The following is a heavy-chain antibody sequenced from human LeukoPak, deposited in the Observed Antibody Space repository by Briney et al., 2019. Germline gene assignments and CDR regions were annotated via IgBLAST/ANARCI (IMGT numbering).Heavy chain of an antibody. CDR3: ATKYSSSWYYFDY. CDR2: IYHSGST. D-gene: IGHD6-13*01. V-gene: IGHV4-59*12. CDR1: GGSISGYY. J-gene: IGHJ4*02. Sequence: SETLSLTCTVSGGSISGYYWSWSRQPPGKGVEWIGYIYHSGSTYYNPSLKSRVTISVDRSKNQFSLKLSSVTAADTAVYYCATKYSSSWYYFDYWGQGTLVTVSS.